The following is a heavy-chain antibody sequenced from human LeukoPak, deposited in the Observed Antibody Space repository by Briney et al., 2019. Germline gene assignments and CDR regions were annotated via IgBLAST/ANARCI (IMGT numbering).Heavy chain of an antibody. CDR1: GGTFSSYA. CDR2: IIPIFGTA. Sequence: SVKVSCKASGGTFSSYAVSWVRQAPGQGLEWMGGIIPIFGTANYAQKFQGRVTITADESTSTAYMELSSLRSEDTAVYYCARDRRFRGYDSSGYYSLYFDYWGQGTLVTVSS. J-gene: IGHJ4*02. CDR3: ARDRRFRGYDSSGYYSLYFDY. V-gene: IGHV1-69*13. D-gene: IGHD3-22*01.